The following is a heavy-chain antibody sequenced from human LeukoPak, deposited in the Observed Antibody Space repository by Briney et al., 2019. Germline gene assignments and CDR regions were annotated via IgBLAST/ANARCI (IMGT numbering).Heavy chain of an antibody. V-gene: IGHV3-7*01. D-gene: IGHD6-13*01. Sequence: GGSLRLSCAASGFTFSSYWMSWVRQAPGKGLEWVANIKQDGSEKYYVDSVKGRFTISRDNAKNSLYLQMNSLRAEDTAVYYCAREGSGIAAAGTGFDYWGQGTLVTVSS. CDR2: IKQDGSEK. CDR1: GFTFSSYW. CDR3: AREGSGIAAAGTGFDY. J-gene: IGHJ4*02.